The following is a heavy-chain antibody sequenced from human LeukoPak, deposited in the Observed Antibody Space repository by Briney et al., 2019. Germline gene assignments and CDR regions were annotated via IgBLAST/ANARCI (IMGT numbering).Heavy chain of an antibody. CDR2: IKSKTDGGTT. CDR1: GFTFSNAW. CDR3: TTGAGTTAWDYYGMDV. J-gene: IGHJ6*02. D-gene: IGHD1-1*01. Sequence: GGSLRLSCAASGFTFSNAWMSWVRQAPGKGLEWVGRIKSKTDGGTTDYAAPVKGRFTISRDESKNMLYLQMNSLKTEDTAVYYCTTGAGTTAWDYYGMDVWGQGTTVTVSS. V-gene: IGHV3-15*01.